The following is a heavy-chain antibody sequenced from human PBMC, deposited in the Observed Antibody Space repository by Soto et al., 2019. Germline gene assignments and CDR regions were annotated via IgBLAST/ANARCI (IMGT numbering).Heavy chain of an antibody. CDR1: GFTFSNAW. V-gene: IGHV3-15*01. D-gene: IGHD3-10*01. J-gene: IGHJ6*04. Sequence: PGGSLRLSCAASGFTFSNAWMSWVRQAPGKGLEWVGRIKSKTDGGTTDYAAPVKGRFTISRDDSKNTLYLQMNSLKTEDTAVYYCTTAFTMVRGVKNVWGKGTTVTVSS. CDR3: TTAFTMVRGVKNV. CDR2: IKSKTDGGTT.